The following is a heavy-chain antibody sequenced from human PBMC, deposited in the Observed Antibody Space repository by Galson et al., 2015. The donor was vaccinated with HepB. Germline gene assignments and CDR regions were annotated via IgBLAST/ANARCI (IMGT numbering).Heavy chain of an antibody. Sequence: SLRLSCAASGFTFSSYGMHWVRQAPGKGLEWVAVIWYDGSNKYYADSVKGRFTISRDNSKNTLYLQMNSLRAEDTAVYYCARDFGGYDLFGPGFDYWGQGTLVTVSS. CDR2: IWYDGSNK. D-gene: IGHD5-12*01. CDR3: ARDFGGYDLFGPGFDY. J-gene: IGHJ4*02. CDR1: GFTFSSYG. V-gene: IGHV3-33*01.